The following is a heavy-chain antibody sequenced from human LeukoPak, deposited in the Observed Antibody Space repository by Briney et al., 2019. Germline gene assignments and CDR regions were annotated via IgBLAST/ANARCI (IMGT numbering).Heavy chain of an antibody. Sequence: GGSLRLSCAASGFTFSSYWMSWVRQAPGKGLEWVANIKQDGSEKYYVDSVKGRFTISRDTAKNSLYLQMNSLRAKDTAVYYCARSYYDILTGYYDYWGQGTLVTVSS. CDR3: ARSYYDILTGYYDY. CDR1: GFTFSSYW. J-gene: IGHJ4*02. V-gene: IGHV3-7*01. D-gene: IGHD3-9*01. CDR2: IKQDGSEK.